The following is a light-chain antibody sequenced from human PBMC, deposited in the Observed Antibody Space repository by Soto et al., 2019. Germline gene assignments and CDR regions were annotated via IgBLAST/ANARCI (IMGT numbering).Light chain of an antibody. Sequence: EVVMTQSPATLSVSPGERATLSCRARQNLSRNLAWYQQHPGQAPRLLIYGASTRATGIPARFSGSGSGTDFTLTISSLQSEDFAVYYCPHYDNWPHTFGQGTKLEIK. CDR3: PHYDNWPHT. J-gene: IGKJ2*01. V-gene: IGKV3-15*01. CDR1: QNLSRN. CDR2: GAS.